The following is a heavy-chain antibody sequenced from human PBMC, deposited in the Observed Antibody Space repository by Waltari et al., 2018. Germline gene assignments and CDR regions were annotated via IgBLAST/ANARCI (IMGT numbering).Heavy chain of an antibody. CDR2: VDPEDGET. Sequence: EVQLVQSGAEVKKPGATVKISCKASGYTFTDYSLHWVQQAPGKGLEWMGRVDPEDGETIYAEKFQGRVTITADTSTDTAYMELSSLRSEDTAVYYCATPSSSDAFDIWGQGTMVTVSS. D-gene: IGHD6-6*01. V-gene: IGHV1-69-2*01. J-gene: IGHJ3*02. CDR1: GYTFTDYS. CDR3: ATPSSSDAFDI.